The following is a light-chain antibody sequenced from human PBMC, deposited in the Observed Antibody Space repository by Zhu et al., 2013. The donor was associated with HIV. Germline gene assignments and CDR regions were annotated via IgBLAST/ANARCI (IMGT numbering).Light chain of an antibody. CDR3: QQRSIWPLT. CDR2: DAS. V-gene: IGKV3-11*01. Sequence: ETVLTQSPATLSLSPGERATLSCRASQSVSSSLAWYQHKLGQPPRLLIYDASNRATGIPARFSGSGSGTDFTLTISSLEPEDFAVYYCQQRSIWPLTFGGGTKVDI. J-gene: IGKJ4*01. CDR1: QSVSSS.